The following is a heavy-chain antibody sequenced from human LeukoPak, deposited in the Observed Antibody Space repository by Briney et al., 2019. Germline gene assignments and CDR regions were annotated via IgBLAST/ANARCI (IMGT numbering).Heavy chain of an antibody. V-gene: IGHV1-3*01. J-gene: IGHJ4*02. CDR2: INAGNGNT. CDR3: ARGRWSATTASYYLDF. Sequence: ASVKVSCTASEYTFTDYAINWVRQAPGQRLEWMGWINAGNGNTRYSQRFQGRVTITRDTSASTAHMELSSLTSEDTAVYYCARGRWSATTASYYLDFWGQGILVTVSS. D-gene: IGHD5-24*01. CDR1: EYTFTDYA.